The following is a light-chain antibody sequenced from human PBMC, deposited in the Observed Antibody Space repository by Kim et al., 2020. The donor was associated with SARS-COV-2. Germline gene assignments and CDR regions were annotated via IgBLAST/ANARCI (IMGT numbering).Light chain of an antibody. CDR3: AAWDDSLNGQV. J-gene: IGLJ1*01. Sequence: QRFTITCSGSSSNVGGNYFYWYQHLPGAAPNLLIYTYDQRPSGVPERFSGSKSGTSASLAISGLQSEDEADYYCAAWDDSLNGQVFGTGTKVTVL. CDR1: SSNVGGNY. V-gene: IGLV1-44*01. CDR2: TYD.